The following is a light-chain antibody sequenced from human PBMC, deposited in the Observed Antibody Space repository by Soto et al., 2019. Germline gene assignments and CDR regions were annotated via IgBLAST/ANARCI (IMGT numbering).Light chain of an antibody. CDR2: GSS. Sequence: DIQVTQSPSSVSASVGVRVTITCRASQDIAGYLAWYQHKPWRTPELLIHGSSRLQGVDPARVSGSGSVTDFTLSIQRLHAEDFATYCCQPAYSSPFTFGQGTPLAI. CDR1: QDIAGY. V-gene: IGKV1D-12*01. J-gene: IGKJ5*01. CDR3: QPAYSSPFT.